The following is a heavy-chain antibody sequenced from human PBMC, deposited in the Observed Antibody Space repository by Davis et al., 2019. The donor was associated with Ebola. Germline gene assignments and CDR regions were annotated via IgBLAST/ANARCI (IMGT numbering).Heavy chain of an antibody. J-gene: IGHJ6*02. Sequence: PGGSLRLSCAASGFTFSSYAMNWVRQAPGKGLEWVSGISGSGGRTYYADAVKGRFTISRDNSKNTLYLQMNSLRAEDTAVYYCAKDRCISTSCSWGYYYYGMDVWGQGTTVTVSS. D-gene: IGHD2-2*01. CDR3: AKDRCISTSCSWGYYYYGMDV. CDR2: ISGSGGRT. CDR1: GFTFSSYA. V-gene: IGHV3-23*01.